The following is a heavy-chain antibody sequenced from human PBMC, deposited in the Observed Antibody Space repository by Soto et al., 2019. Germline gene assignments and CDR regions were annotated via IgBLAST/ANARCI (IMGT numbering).Heavy chain of an antibody. D-gene: IGHD3-3*01. CDR1: GGSISSGGYY. CDR2: IYYSGST. Sequence: PSETLSLTCTVSGGSISSGGYYWSWIRQHPGKGLEWIGYIYYSGSTYYNPSLKSRVTISVDTSKNRFSLKLSSVTAADTAVYYCAKDIRSRVTIFGVVWPQNWFDPWGQGTLVTVSS. J-gene: IGHJ5*02. V-gene: IGHV4-31*03. CDR3: AKDIRSRVTIFGVVWPQNWFDP.